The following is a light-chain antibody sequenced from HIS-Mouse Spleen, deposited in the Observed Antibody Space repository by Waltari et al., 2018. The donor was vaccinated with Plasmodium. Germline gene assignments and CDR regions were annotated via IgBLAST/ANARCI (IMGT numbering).Light chain of an antibody. CDR2: EDS. CDR1: ALPKNY. Sequence: SYELTQPPSVSVSPGQTARITCSGDALPKNYAYSYQQKSGQAPVLDIYEDSKRPSGIPERFSGSSSGTMATLTISGAQVEDEADYYCYSTDSSGNHRVFGGGTKLTVL. CDR3: YSTDSSGNHRV. V-gene: IGLV3-10*01. J-gene: IGLJ3*02.